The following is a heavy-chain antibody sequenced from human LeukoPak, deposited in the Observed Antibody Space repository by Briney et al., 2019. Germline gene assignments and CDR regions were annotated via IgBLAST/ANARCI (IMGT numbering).Heavy chain of an antibody. CDR2: IYHSGST. Sequence: PSETLSLTCTVSGYSISSGYYWGWIRQPPGKGLEWIGSIYHSGSTYYNPSLKSRVTISVDTSKNQFSLELSSVIAADTAVYYCARGRQDVTMIVVVMTAVSYYLDVWGKGTTVTVS. D-gene: IGHD3-22*01. V-gene: IGHV4-38-2*02. CDR3: ARGRQDVTMIVVVMTAVSYYLDV. CDR1: GYSISSGYY. J-gene: IGHJ6*03.